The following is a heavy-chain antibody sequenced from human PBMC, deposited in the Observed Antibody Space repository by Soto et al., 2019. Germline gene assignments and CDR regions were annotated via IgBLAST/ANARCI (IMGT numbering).Heavy chain of an antibody. Sequence: PGGALRLSCTTSGTLFSGYGMHWVRPAPGKGLEWVALIRSDGSNIQYADSVKGRFTISRDNSRKILYLQMDSLRADDTAVYYCARDGVGATTYFGYLDYWGQGAPVTVSS. V-gene: IGHV3-30*02. D-gene: IGHD1-26*01. CDR1: GTLFSGYG. CDR3: ARDGVGATTYFGYLDY. CDR2: IRSDGSNI. J-gene: IGHJ4*02.